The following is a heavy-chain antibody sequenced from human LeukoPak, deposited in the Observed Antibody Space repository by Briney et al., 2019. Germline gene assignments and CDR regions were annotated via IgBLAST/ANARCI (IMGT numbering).Heavy chain of an antibody. J-gene: IGHJ4*02. D-gene: IGHD2/OR15-2a*01. CDR2: ISSSSSYI. CDR1: GFTFSSYS. Sequence: PGGSLRLSCAASGFTFSSYSMNWVRQAPWKGLEWVSSISSSSSYIYYADSVKGRFTISRDNAKNSLYLQMNSLRAEDTAVYYCARAHPFTRQPVNYWGQGTLVTVSS. CDR3: ARAHPFTRQPVNY. V-gene: IGHV3-21*01.